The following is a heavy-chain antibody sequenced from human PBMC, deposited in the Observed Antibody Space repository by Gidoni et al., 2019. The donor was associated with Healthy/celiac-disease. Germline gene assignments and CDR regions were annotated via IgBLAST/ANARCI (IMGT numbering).Heavy chain of an antibody. V-gene: IGHV1-69*01. CDR2: IIPNFGTA. CDR1: GGTFSSYA. J-gene: IGHJ6*02. CDR3: ARTFSIVRGVILNYYYDMDV. Sequence: VKKPGSSVKVSCKASGGTFSSYAITWDRQAPGQGLEWMGGIIPNFGTANYSQKYQGRVTITADESTSTAYMELNSLRNEDTAVYYCARTFSIVRGVILNYYYDMDVWGQGTTVTVSS. D-gene: IGHD3-10*01.